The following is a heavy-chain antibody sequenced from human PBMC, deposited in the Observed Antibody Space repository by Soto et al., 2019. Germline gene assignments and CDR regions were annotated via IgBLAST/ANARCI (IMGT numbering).Heavy chain of an antibody. V-gene: IGHV4-30-2*01. Sequence: SETLSLTCAVSGGSISSGGYSWSWIRQPPGKGLEWIGYMYHSGSTYYNPSLKSRVTISIDRSKNQFSLKLSSVTAADTAVYYCARHETYYYDSSGWTFDYWGQGTLVTVSS. CDR3: ARHETYYYDSSGWTFDY. J-gene: IGHJ4*02. CDR1: GGSISSGGYS. CDR2: MYHSGST. D-gene: IGHD3-22*01.